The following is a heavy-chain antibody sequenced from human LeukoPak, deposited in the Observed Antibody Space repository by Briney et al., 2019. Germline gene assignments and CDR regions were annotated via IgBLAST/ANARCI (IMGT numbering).Heavy chain of an antibody. CDR3: ARRYTASPGERFDY. CDR2: IYYSGST. V-gene: IGHV4-59*08. J-gene: IGHJ4*02. Sequence: SETLSLTGTVSGGSISNYCWTWIRQPPGKGLEWIGYIYYSGSTNYNPSLSSRVTISLDTSKNQFSLMLRSLTAADTAVYYCARRYTASPGERFDYWGQGTLVTVSS. CDR1: GGSISNYC. D-gene: IGHD2-2*02.